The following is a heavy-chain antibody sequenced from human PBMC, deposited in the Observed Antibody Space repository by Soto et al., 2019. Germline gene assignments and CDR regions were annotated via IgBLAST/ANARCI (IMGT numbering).Heavy chain of an antibody. V-gene: IGHV1-3*01. CDR1: GYTFTTYA. CDR3: ARASYDLLTGITSLSYFDY. CDR2: INAGNGNT. D-gene: IGHD3-9*01. Sequence: QVYLVQSGAEVREPGASVKVSCKPSGYTFTTYAMHWVRQAPGQRLEWMGWINAGNGNTKYSHKFQGRVTISRDTSASTVYMELSSLISEDTAVYFCARASYDLLTGITSLSYFDYWGQGTLVTVYS. J-gene: IGHJ4*02.